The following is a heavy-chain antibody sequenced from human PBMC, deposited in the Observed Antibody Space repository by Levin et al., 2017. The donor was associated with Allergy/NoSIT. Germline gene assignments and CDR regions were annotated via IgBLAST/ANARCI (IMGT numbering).Heavy chain of an antibody. D-gene: IGHD6-13*01. J-gene: IGHJ6*02. Sequence: KPGESLKISCKASGFTFIASYLHWVRQAPGQGPEWMGWINPNNGETIYAQKFQGRVTMTRDTSISTAYMELSRLRSDDTAVYYCARVDFQPGVAGTRWGMDVWGQGTTVTVSS. CDR3: ARVDFQPGVAGTRWGMDV. V-gene: IGHV1-2*02. CDR2: INPNNGET. CDR1: GFTFIASY.